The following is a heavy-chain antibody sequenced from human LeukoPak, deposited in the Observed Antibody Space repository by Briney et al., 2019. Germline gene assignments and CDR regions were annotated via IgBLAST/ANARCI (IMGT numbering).Heavy chain of an antibody. J-gene: IGHJ4*02. Sequence: TGGSLRLSCAASGFTFSNAWMSWVRQAPGKGLEWVGRIKRKTDGGTTDYAAPVKGRFTISRDDSKNTLYLQMNSLNIEDTAAYYCTITVATSIDYWGQGTLVTVSS. CDR3: TITVATSIDY. D-gene: IGHD5-12*01. V-gene: IGHV3-15*01. CDR2: IKRKTDGGTT. CDR1: GFTFSNAW.